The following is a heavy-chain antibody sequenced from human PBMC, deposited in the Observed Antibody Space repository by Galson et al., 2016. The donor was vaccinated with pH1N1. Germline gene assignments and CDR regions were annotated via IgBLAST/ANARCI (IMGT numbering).Heavy chain of an antibody. Sequence: QSGAEVKKPGESLKISCKASGYSFTSQWIAWVRQVPGKGLEWVGVVNPGGSLIRYRPSFQGQVTISADKSVNIVYLEWGSLKASVTAMYYCARQNDYGDYRGDAFDIWGQGTMVTVSS. CDR1: GYSFTSQW. CDR3: ARQNDYGDYRGDAFDI. D-gene: IGHD4-17*01. J-gene: IGHJ3*02. CDR2: VNPGGSLI. V-gene: IGHV5-51*01.